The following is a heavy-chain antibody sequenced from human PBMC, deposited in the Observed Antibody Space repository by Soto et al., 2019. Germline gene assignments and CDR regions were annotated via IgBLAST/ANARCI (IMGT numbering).Heavy chain of an antibody. CDR2: ISGSGTT. Sequence: GGSLRLSCVASGYTFNSHEMNWIRQTPGKGLEGISSISGSGTTKYADSVKGRFTISRDNAHKSIYLEMNSLRVEDTGVYYCARGGIHWGQGALVPVSS. CDR1: GYTFNSHE. V-gene: IGHV3-48*03. J-gene: IGHJ4*02. CDR3: ARGGIH. D-gene: IGHD6-13*01.